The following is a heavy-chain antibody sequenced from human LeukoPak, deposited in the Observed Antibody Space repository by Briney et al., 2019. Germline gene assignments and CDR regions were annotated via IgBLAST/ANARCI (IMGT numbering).Heavy chain of an antibody. CDR1: GGSISNSNW. V-gene: IGHV4-4*02. J-gene: IGHJ5*02. CDR3: ARLSYDFWLFDP. CDR2: IYHSGST. Sequence: PSETLSLTCAVSGGSISNSNWWNWVRQPPGKGLEWIGEIYHSGSTNYNPSLKSRVTISVDTSKNHFSLNLSSVTAADTAVYYCARLSYDFWLFDPWGQGTLVTVSS. D-gene: IGHD3-3*01.